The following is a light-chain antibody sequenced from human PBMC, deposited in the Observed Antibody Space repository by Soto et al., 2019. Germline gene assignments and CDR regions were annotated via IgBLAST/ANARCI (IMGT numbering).Light chain of an antibody. CDR2: DVS. CDR3: SSYTRSSNLV. CDR1: SSDVGGYNY. Sequence: QSALTQPASVSGSPGQSITISCTGTSSDVGGYNYVSWYQQHPGKAPKLMIYDVSNRPSGVSNRFSGSKSGNTASLTISGLQAEDEADYYCSSYTRSSNLVFGGGTKLTVL. V-gene: IGLV2-14*01. J-gene: IGLJ2*01.